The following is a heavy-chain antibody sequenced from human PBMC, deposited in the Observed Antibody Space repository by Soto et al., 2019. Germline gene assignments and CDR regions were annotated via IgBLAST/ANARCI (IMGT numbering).Heavy chain of an antibody. CDR2: ISAPGVGS. V-gene: IGHV3-23*01. CDR3: AKSGSLEPNYYYYGMDV. Sequence: PGGSLRLSCAASGFTFASYAMSWVRQAPGKGLEWVSLISAPGVGSYYADSVKGRFTISRDNSKNTLYLQMNSLRAEDTAVYYCAKSGSLEPNYYYYGMDVWGQGTTVTVSS. CDR1: GFTFASYA. J-gene: IGHJ6*02. D-gene: IGHD3-3*01.